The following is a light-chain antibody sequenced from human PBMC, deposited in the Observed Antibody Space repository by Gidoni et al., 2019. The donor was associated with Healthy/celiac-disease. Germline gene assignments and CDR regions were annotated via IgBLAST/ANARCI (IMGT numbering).Light chain of an antibody. J-gene: IGKJ2*01. CDR1: QSISSW. CDR2: KAS. Sequence: DIQMTQSPSTLSASVGDRVIITCRASQSISSWLAWYQQKPGKAPKLLIYKASSLESGVPSRFRGSGSGTEFTLTISSLQPDDFATYYCQQYNSYSPYTFGQGTKLEIK. V-gene: IGKV1-5*03. CDR3: QQYNSYSPYT.